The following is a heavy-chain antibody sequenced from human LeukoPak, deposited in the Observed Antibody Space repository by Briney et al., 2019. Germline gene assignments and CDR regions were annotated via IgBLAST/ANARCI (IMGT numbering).Heavy chain of an antibody. D-gene: IGHD4-23*01. V-gene: IGHV1-2*02. J-gene: IGHJ6*03. CDR3: ATASYGGNYQYYYYMDV. Sequence: ASVKVSCKASGYIFNGYYMHWVRQAPGQGLEWMGWINPDSGGTYYAQKFQGRVTMTEDTSTDTAYMELSSLRSEDTAVYYCATASYGGNYQYYYYMDVWGKGTTVTVSS. CDR1: GYIFNGYY. CDR2: INPDSGGT.